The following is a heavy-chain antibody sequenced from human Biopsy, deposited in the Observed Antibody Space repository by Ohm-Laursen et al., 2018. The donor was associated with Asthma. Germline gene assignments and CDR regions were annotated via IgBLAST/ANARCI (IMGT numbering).Heavy chain of an antibody. V-gene: IGHV1-18*01. CDR3: ARAVDYSHYYGIDA. CDR2: ISVYNGNT. CDR1: GYTFNSAG. Sequence: ESSVKVSCKTSGYTFNSAGITWVRQAPGQGLEWMGWISVYNGNTKVAQKLQDRVTMITDTSTSTAYMELRSLRSDDTVVYFCARAVDYSHYYGIDAWGQGTTVTVS. J-gene: IGHJ6*02. D-gene: IGHD3-10*01.